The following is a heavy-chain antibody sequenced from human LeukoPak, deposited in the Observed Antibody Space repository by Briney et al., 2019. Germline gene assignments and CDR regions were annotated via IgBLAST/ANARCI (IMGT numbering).Heavy chain of an antibody. D-gene: IGHD3-22*01. V-gene: IGHV4-4*07. CDR3: ARLKYYDSTGYSPGYYMDV. Sequence: SETLSLTCTVSGGSIINYYWSWIRQSAGTGLEWVGRIYITGSTNYNPSLQSRLSMSVDTSKNQFSLRLTSVSAADTAVYYCARLKYYDSTGYSPGYYMDVWGKGITVTVSS. J-gene: IGHJ6*03. CDR1: GGSIINYY. CDR2: IYITGST.